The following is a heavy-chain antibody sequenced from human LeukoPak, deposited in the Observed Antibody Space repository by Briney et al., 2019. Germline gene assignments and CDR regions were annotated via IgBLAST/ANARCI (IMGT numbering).Heavy chain of an antibody. CDR2: IYPGDSDT. V-gene: IGHV5-51*01. CDR3: AREYSSSWGPTHYYYYGMDV. CDR1: GYSLTSYW. J-gene: IGHJ6*02. Sequence: GESLKISCKGSGYSLTSYWIGWVRQMPGKGLEWMGIIYPGDSDTRYSPSFQGQVTISADKSISTAYLQWSSLKASDTAMYYCAREYSSSWGPTHYYYYGMDVWGQGTTVTVSS. D-gene: IGHD6-6*01.